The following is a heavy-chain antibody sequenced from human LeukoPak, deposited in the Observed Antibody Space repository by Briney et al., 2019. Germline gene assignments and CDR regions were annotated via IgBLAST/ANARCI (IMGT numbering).Heavy chain of an antibody. V-gene: IGHV3-21*01. CDR2: ITPSSIYI. J-gene: IGHJ5*02. Sequence: GRSLRLSCAASGFTFSSYSMNWVRQAPGKGLEWVSSITPSSIYIYYADSVKGRFTISRDNAENSLYLQMNSLRADDTAVYYCARDLAAGPVGSWFDPWGQGTQVTVSS. CDR3: ARDLAAGPVGSWFDP. CDR1: GFTFSSYS. D-gene: IGHD6-25*01.